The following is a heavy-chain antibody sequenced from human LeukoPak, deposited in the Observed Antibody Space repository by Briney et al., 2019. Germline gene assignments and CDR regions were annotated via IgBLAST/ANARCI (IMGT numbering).Heavy chain of an antibody. CDR3: AREGDIAALYYYCGMDV. CDR2: IIPILGIA. D-gene: IGHD6-6*01. J-gene: IGHJ6*02. CDR1: GGTFSSYA. Sequence: GASVKVSCKASGGTFSSYAISWVRQAPGQGLEWMGRIIPILGIANYAQKFQGRVTITADKSTSTAYMELSSLRSEDTAVYYCAREGDIAALYYYCGMDVWGQGTTVTVSS. V-gene: IGHV1-69*04.